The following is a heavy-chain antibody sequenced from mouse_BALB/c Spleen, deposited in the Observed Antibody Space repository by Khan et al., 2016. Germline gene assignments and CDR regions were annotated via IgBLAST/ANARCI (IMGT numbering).Heavy chain of an antibody. J-gene: IGHJ4*01. CDR2: SRNKANDYTT. D-gene: IGHD4-1*01. V-gene: IGHV7-1*02. CDR1: GFTFSDFY. CDR3: ARDTGTRAMDY. Sequence: EVELVESGGGLVQPGGSLRLSCATSGFTFSDFYMEWVRQPPGKRLEWIAGSRNKANDYTTEYSASVKGRFIVSRDTSQSILYLQMHALRAEYHATYYCARDTGTRAMDYWSQGSSVTVSS.